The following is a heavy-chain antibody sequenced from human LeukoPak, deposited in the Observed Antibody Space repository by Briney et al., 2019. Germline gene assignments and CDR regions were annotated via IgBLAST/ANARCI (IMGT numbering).Heavy chain of an antibody. CDR3: ARRMAVAGSFDY. CDR1: GFTFSNNA. V-gene: IGHV3-23*01. D-gene: IGHD6-19*01. J-gene: IGHJ4*02. CDR2: VSGGGSNT. Sequence: GGSLRPSCAASGFTFSNNAMSWVRQAPGKGLEWVSAVSGGGSNTYYADSVKRRFTISRDNSKNTLYLQMNSLRAEDTALYYCARRMAVAGSFDYWGQGTPVTVSS.